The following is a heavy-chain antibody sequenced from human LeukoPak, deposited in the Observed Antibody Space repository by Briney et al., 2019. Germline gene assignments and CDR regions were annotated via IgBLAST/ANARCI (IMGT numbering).Heavy chain of an antibody. J-gene: IGHJ4*02. Sequence: PGGSLRLSCAASGFTFSTYSMNRLRQAPGKGLEWVSSISSSSSYIFYADSLKGRFTISRDNAKSSLFLQMNSLRADDTAVYYCASEVHPLIDYWGQGTLVTVSS. CDR2: ISSSSSYI. CDR3: ASEVHPLIDY. V-gene: IGHV3-21*01. CDR1: GFTFSTYS. D-gene: IGHD3-10*01.